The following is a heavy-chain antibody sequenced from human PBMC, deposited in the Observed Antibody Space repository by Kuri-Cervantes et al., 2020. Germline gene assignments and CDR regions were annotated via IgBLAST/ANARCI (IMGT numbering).Heavy chain of an antibody. Sequence: GGSLRLSCAASGFTFSSYAMRWVRQAPGKGLEWVAVISYDGSNKYYADSVKGRYTISRDNSKNTLYLQMNSLRAEDTAVYYCARDASLDFWSGYFGYWGQGTLVTVSS. CDR1: GFTFSSYA. CDR3: ARDASLDFWSGYFGY. V-gene: IGHV3-30*01. D-gene: IGHD3-3*01. CDR2: ISYDGSNK. J-gene: IGHJ4*02.